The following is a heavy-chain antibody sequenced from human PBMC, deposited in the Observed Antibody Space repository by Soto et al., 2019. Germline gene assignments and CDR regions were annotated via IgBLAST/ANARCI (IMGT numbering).Heavy chain of an antibody. CDR2: ISSRTSDI. CDR3: VRDYYDPSGYPPTFDM. CDR1: GFTLSRHT. Sequence: PGWSLRLSCAASGFTLSRHTMNWVRQAPGKALEWVSFISSRTSDIYYAGSVTGRFTISRDNAKNSPYLSLPSLRAHDTAVYFCVRDYYDPSGYPPTFDMWGPGTIATVSS. D-gene: IGHD3-16*01. J-gene: IGHJ3*02. V-gene: IGHV3-21*01.